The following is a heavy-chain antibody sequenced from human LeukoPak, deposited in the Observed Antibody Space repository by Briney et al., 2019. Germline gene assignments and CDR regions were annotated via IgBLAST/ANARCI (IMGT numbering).Heavy chain of an antibody. J-gene: IGHJ4*02. CDR2: ISSSSSYI. D-gene: IGHD3-10*01. V-gene: IGHV3-21*01. CDR3: ARDLRFGELLNPTAGSY. Sequence: GGSLRLSCAASGFTFSSYSMNWVRQAPGKGLEWVSSISSSSSYIYYADSAKGRFTISRDNAKNSLYLQMNSLRAEDTAVYYCARDLRFGELLNPTAGSYWGQGTLVTVSS. CDR1: GFTFSSYS.